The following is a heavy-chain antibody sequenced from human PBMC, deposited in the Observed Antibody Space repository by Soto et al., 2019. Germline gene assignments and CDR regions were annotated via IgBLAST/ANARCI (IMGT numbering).Heavy chain of an antibody. CDR3: ARELQGLYYFDY. CDR2: INAGNGNT. Sequence: ASVKVSCKASEYTFTAYAMHWVRQAPGQSLEWMGWINAGNGNTKYSQKFQGRVTITRDTSASTAYMELSSLRSEDTAVYYCARELQGLYYFDYWGLGTLVTVSS. CDR1: EYTFTAYA. D-gene: IGHD4-4*01. V-gene: IGHV1-3*01. J-gene: IGHJ4*02.